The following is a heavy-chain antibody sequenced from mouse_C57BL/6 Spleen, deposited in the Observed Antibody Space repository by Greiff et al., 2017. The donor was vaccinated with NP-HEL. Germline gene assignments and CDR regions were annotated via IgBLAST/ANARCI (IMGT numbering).Heavy chain of an antibody. CDR2: IHPNSGST. J-gene: IGHJ4*01. CDR1: GYTFTSYW. CDR3: ARWDYYGSSSYYAMDY. D-gene: IGHD1-1*01. V-gene: IGHV1-64*01. Sequence: QVQLKQPGAELVKPGASVKLSCKASGYTFTSYWMHWVKQRPGQGLEWIGMIHPNSGSTNYNEKFKSKATLTVDKSSSTAYMQLSSLTSEDSAVYYCARWDYYGSSSYYAMDYWGQGTSVTVSS.